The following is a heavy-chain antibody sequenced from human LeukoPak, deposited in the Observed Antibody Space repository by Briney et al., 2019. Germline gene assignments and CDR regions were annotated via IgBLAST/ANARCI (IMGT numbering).Heavy chain of an antibody. CDR3: AXXXXXXXXXXXXDRNWFDP. CDR2: INPNSGGT. CDR1: XXSFTGYY. V-gene: IGHV1-2*02. Sequence: AXXXSFTGYYMHWVRQAPGQGLEWMGWINPNSGGTKYAQKFKGRVTMTRDTSISTAYMELSRLRSEDTAVYYCAXXXXXXXXXXXXDRNWFDPWGQGTLVTVSS. J-gene: IGHJ5*02.